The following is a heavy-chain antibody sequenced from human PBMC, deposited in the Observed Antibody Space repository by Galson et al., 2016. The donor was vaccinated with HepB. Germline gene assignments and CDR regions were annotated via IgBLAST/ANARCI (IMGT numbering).Heavy chain of an antibody. CDR1: GYSFTDYW. V-gene: IGHV5-51*01. Sequence: QSGAEVKKPGESLKISCKASGYSFTDYWIGWVRQMPGKGLEWVGIIYPDDSDTRYSPSFQGPVTISVDKSTSTAYLQWSSLKASDTAMYYCARDTGKSYSGLGKNWFDPWGQGTLVTVSS. D-gene: IGHD5-12*01. CDR3: ARDTGKSYSGLGKNWFDP. CDR2: IYPDDSDT. J-gene: IGHJ5*02.